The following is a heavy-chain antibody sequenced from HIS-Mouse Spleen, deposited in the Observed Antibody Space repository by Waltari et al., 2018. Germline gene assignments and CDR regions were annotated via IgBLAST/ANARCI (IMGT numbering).Heavy chain of an antibody. CDR2: IRYDGSNK. D-gene: IGHD2-2*02. CDR3: ARDRGQLLYDF. V-gene: IGHV3-33*01. J-gene: IGHJ4*02. CDR1: GFTFSSYG. Sequence: QVQLVESGGGVVQPGRSLRLSCAASGFTFSSYGMHGVRQAPGKGLGWEGVIRYDGSNKDYADSVKGRFTITRDNSKNTLYLQMNSLRAEDTAVYYCARDRGQLLYDFWGQGTLVTVSS.